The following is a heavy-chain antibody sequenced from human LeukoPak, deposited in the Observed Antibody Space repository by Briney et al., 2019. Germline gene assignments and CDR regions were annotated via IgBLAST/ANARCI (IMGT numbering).Heavy chain of an antibody. D-gene: IGHD2-21*02. V-gene: IGHV4-59*01. CDR2: IYSSGST. CDR1: GGSISSYY. J-gene: IGHJ6*03. Sequence: SETLSLTCTVSGGSISSYYWSWIRQPPGKGLEWIGYIYSSGSTNYNPSLKSRVTISVDTSRNQFSLKLSSVTAADTAVYYCARTNSPYYCGGDCYSDYYYYMDVWGKGTTVTVSS. CDR3: ARTNSPYYCGGDCYSDYYYYMDV.